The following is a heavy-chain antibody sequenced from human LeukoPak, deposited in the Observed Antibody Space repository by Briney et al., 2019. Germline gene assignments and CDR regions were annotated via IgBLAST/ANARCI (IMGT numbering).Heavy chain of an antibody. Sequence: PSETLSLTCTVSGGSFSSYSWSWIRQPPGKGLEWIGYIYYSGSTNYNPSLKSRVTISVDTSKNQFSLKLSSVTAADTAVYYCARYGYDSSGYHFDYWGQGTLVIVSS. D-gene: IGHD3-22*01. CDR3: ARYGYDSSGYHFDY. J-gene: IGHJ4*02. CDR1: GGSFSSYS. V-gene: IGHV4-59*08. CDR2: IYYSGST.